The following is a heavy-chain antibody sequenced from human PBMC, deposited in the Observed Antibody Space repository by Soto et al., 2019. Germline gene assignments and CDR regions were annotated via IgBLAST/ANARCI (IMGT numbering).Heavy chain of an antibody. CDR2: IYSSGGT. J-gene: IGHJ4*02. V-gene: IGHV3-53*01. CDR3: ARGESKRRFDH. CDR1: WFTVSSNY. Sequence: GGSLRLSCAVSWFTVSSNYMSWVRQAPGKGLEWVSIIYSSGGTYYADSVKGRFTISRDNSKNTLYLQTDSLRAEDTAVYYCARGESKRRFDHWGQGELVTVS. D-gene: IGHD1-26*01.